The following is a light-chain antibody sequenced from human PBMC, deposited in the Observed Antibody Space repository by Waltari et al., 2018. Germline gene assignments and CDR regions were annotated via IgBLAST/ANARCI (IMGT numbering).Light chain of an antibody. Sequence: EILLTQSPGTLSLSPGDRATLSCRASQSVGRSLAWYQQKPGQPPRLLIYGTSNRATGTPYRFSGGGSGTDFSLTISRLEPEDVAVYYCQHYVSLPVTFGQGTKVEIK. CDR2: GTS. CDR3: QHYVSLPVT. J-gene: IGKJ1*01. V-gene: IGKV3-20*01. CDR1: QSVGRS.